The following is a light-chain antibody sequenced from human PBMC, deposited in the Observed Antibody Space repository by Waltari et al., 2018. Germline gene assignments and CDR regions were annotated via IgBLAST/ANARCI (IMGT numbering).Light chain of an antibody. CDR3: NSRDSSGDQPVI. J-gene: IGLJ2*01. Sequence: SSELTQDPAVSVALGQTVRITCQGDGLRISYASWYQQRPGQAPSLVTYGKDNRPPGNPDRFSGSSSGNTASLTITGAQAEDEADYYCNSRDSSGDQPVIFGGGTKLTVL. V-gene: IGLV3-19*01. CDR1: GLRISY. CDR2: GKD.